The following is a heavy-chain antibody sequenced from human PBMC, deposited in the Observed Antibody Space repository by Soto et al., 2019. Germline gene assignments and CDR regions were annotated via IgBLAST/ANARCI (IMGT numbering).Heavy chain of an antibody. D-gene: IGHD1-26*01. J-gene: IGHJ6*02. Sequence: SETLSLTCTVSGGSISSGGYYWSWIRQHPGKGLEWIGYIYYSGSTYYNPSLKSRVTISVDTSKNQFSLKLSSVTAADTAVYYCAREATYNYYGMDVWGQGTTVTVS. V-gene: IGHV4-31*03. CDR1: GGSISSGGYY. CDR2: IYYSGST. CDR3: AREATYNYYGMDV.